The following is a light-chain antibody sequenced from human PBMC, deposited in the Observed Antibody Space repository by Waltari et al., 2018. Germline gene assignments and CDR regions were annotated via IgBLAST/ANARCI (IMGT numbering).Light chain of an antibody. CDR2: AAS. J-gene: IGKJ2*01. CDR1: QSVSRN. CDR3: QQYNKMPYT. V-gene: IGKV3D-15*01. Sequence: EIVLTQSPATLSVSPGDRVTLSCGASQSVSRNLAWYQQRPAQAPRFLIYAASSSATGIASRFSGSGSGTEFILTISSLQSEDFAVYYCQQYNKMPYTFGQGTKVEIK.